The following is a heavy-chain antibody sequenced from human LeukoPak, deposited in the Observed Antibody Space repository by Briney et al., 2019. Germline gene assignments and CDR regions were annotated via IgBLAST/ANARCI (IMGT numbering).Heavy chain of an antibody. J-gene: IGHJ3*02. CDR2: ISSSGGST. Sequence: GGSLRLSCAASGFAFSTYAMSWVRQAPGKGLEWVSAISSSGGSTYYADSVKGRFTISRDNSKNTLYLQMNSLRAEDTAVYYCARAWYYDILTGYPMAFDMWGQGTMVTVSS. D-gene: IGHD3-9*01. CDR1: GFAFSTYA. V-gene: IGHV3-23*01. CDR3: ARAWYYDILTGYPMAFDM.